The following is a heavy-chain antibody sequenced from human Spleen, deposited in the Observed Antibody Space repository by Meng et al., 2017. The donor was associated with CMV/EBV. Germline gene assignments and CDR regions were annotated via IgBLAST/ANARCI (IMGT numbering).Heavy chain of an antibody. CDR3: AKDRSVGDFWSGYPHEDYGMDV. Sequence: GESLKISCAASGFTFSSYEMNWVRQAPGKGLEWVSYISSSGSTIYYADSVKGRFTISRDNAKNTLYLQMNSLRVEDTAVYYCAKDRSVGDFWSGYPHEDYGMDVWGQGTTVTVSS. V-gene: IGHV3-48*03. J-gene: IGHJ6*02. CDR2: ISSSGSTI. CDR1: GFTFSSYE. D-gene: IGHD3-3*01.